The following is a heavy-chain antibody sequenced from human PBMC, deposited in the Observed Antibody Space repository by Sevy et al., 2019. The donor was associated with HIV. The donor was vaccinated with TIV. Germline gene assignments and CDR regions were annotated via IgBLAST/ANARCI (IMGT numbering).Heavy chain of an antibody. V-gene: IGHV3-20*04. CDR3: ARERCFGGACYYFDT. CDR2: INWNGGST. J-gene: IGHJ4*02. Sequence: GGSLRLSCAASGFVFEDYGMNWVRQAPGKGLECVSGINWNGGSTGYADSVKGRFTISRDNAKNSLYLQMNSLRAEDTAIYYCARERCFGGACYYFDTWGQGALVTVSS. D-gene: IGHD2-21*02. CDR1: GFVFEDYG.